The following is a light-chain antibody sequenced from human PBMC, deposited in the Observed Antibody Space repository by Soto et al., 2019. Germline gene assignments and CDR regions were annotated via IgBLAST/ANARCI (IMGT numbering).Light chain of an antibody. CDR2: LGS. CDR1: QSLPHGNGYNC. CDR3: MQALQTPLT. Sequence: DIVMTQSPLSLSVTPGEPASISCRSGQSLPHGNGYNCLDWYLQKPGQSPQLLIYLGSSRASGVPDRFSGSGSGTDFTLKISRVEAEDVGVYYCMQALQTPLTFGGGTKVEIK. J-gene: IGKJ4*01. V-gene: IGKV2-28*01.